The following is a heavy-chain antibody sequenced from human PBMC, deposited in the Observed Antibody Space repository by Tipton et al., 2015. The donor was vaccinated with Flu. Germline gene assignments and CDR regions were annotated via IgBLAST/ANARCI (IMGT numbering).Heavy chain of an antibody. J-gene: IGHJ4*02. CDR2: IYYSGST. Sequence: LRLSCTVSGGSISSSSYYWGWIRQPPGKGLEWIGSIYYSGSTYYNPSLKSRVTISVDTSKNQFSLKLSSVTAADTAVYYCARRVGWVSSGYYPSKGFDYWGQGTLVTVSS. CDR3: ARRVGWVSSGYYPSKGFDY. V-gene: IGHV4-39*07. D-gene: IGHD3-22*01. CDR1: GGSISSSSYY.